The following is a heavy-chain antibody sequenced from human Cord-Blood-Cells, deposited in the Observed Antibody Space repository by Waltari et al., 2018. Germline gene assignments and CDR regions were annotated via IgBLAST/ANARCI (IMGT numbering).Heavy chain of an antibody. CDR1: GGSISSYY. CDR3: ASQGDSGSYGAFDI. D-gene: IGHD1-26*01. V-gene: IGHV4-59*08. Sequence: LVKPSETLSLTCTVSGGSISSYYWSWIRQPPGKGLEWIGYIYYSGSTNYNPSLKSRVTISVDTSKNQFSLKLSSVTAADPAVYYCASQGDSGSYGAFDIWGQGTMVTVSS. CDR2: IYYSGST. J-gene: IGHJ3*02.